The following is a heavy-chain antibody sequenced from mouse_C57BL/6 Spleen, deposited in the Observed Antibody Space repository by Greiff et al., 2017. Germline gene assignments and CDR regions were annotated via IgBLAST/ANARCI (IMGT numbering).Heavy chain of an antibody. CDR1: GFSLTSYG. CDR2: IWSGGST. CDR3: ARNPIHYYGSNYAMDY. Sequence: VKLQESGPGLVQPSQSLSITCTVSGFSLTSYGVHWVRQSPGKGLEWLGVIWSGGSTDYNAAFISRLSISKDNSKSQVFFKMNSLQADDTAIYYCARNPIHYYGSNYAMDYWGQGTSVTVSS. V-gene: IGHV2-2*01. J-gene: IGHJ4*01. D-gene: IGHD1-1*01.